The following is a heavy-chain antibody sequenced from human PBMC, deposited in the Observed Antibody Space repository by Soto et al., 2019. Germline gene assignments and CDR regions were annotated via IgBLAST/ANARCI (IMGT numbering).Heavy chain of an antibody. CDR3: ARAKLYNWNPSTPLYYYYGMGV. CDR2: INHSGST. D-gene: IGHD1-20*01. J-gene: IGHJ6*02. Sequence: PSETLSLTCAVYGGSFSGYYWSWIRQPPGKGLEWIGEINHSGSTNYNPSLKSRVTISVDTSKNQFSLKLSSVTAADTAVYYCARAKLYNWNPSTPLYYYYGMGVWGQGTTVTVSS. CDR1: GGSFSGYY. V-gene: IGHV4-34*01.